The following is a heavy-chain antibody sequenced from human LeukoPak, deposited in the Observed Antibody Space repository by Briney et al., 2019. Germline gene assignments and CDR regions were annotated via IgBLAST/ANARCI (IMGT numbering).Heavy chain of an antibody. CDR1: GGSINSDAYF. CDR2: YFRSETA. D-gene: IGHD6-19*01. V-gene: IGHV4-39*07. Sequence: SETLSLTCTVSGGSINSDAYFWGWIRQSPGKGLEWIAKYFRSETAYYNPSLKSRVTISMDTSKNQFSLNLNSVTAADTAVYYCASLAVAGPGNWGQGTLVTVSS. CDR3: ASLAVAGPGN. J-gene: IGHJ4*02.